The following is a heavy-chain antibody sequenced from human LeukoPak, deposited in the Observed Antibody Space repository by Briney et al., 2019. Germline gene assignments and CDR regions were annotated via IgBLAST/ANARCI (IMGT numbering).Heavy chain of an antibody. CDR3: ARVKYSGSYYVDY. CDR1: GFTFSSYA. J-gene: IGHJ4*02. CDR2: ISYDGSNK. V-gene: IGHV3-30-3*01. Sequence: HPGGSLRLSCAASGFTFSSYAMHWVRQAPGKGLEWVAVISYDGSNKYYADSVKGRFTISRDNSKNTLYLQMNSLRAEDTAVYYCARVKYSGSYYVDYWGQGTLVTVSS. D-gene: IGHD1-26*01.